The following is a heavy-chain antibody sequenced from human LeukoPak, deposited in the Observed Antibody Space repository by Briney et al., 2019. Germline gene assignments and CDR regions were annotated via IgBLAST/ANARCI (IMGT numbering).Heavy chain of an antibody. CDR2: IKQDGSEK. CDR1: GFTFSSYA. D-gene: IGHD3-10*01. J-gene: IGHJ4*02. CDR3: AREDTMVRGVTPPYFDY. V-gene: IGHV3-7*01. Sequence: GGSLRLSCAASGFTFSSYAMSWVRQAPGKGLKWVANIKQDGSEKYYVDSVKGRFTISRDNAKNSLYLQMNSLRAEDTAVYYCAREDTMVRGVTPPYFDYWGQGTLVTVSS.